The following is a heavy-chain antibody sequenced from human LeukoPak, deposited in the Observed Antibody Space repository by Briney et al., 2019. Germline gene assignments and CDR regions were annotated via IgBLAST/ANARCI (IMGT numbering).Heavy chain of an antibody. CDR3: AREMATIVNQFDY. CDR2: ISPYNGNT. V-gene: IGHV1-18*04. D-gene: IGHD5-24*01. J-gene: IGHJ4*02. Sequence: GASVKVSFKASGYTFTGYYMHWVRQAPGQGLEWMGWISPYNGNTNYAQKLQGRVTMTTDTSTTTAYMELRSLRSDDTAVYYCAREMATIVNQFDYWGQGTLVTGSS. CDR1: GYTFTGYY.